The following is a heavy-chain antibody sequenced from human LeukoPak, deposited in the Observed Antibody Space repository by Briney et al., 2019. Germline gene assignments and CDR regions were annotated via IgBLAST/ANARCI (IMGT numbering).Heavy chain of an antibody. CDR3: ARDPTRDY. CDR2: IKQDGSEK. Sequence: GGSLRLSCAASGFTFSSYAMSWVRQAPGKGLEWVANIKQDGSEKYYVDSVKGRFTISRDNAKNSLYLQMNSLRAEDTAVYYCARDPTRDYWGQGTLVTVSS. D-gene: IGHD1-1*01. CDR1: GFTFSSYA. V-gene: IGHV3-7*01. J-gene: IGHJ4*02.